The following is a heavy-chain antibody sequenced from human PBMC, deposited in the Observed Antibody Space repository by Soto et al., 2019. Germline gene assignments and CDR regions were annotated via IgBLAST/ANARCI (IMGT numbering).Heavy chain of an antibody. J-gene: IGHJ4*02. CDR1: GFTFSSYA. CDR3: AKGGSSYYFDY. CDR2: ISSSGGST. Sequence: EVQLLESGGGLVQPGGSLRLSCAASGFTFSSYAMSWVRQAPGKGLEWVSVISSSGGSTYYADSVKGRFTISRDNSKTTLYLQMNSLRAEDTAVYYCAKGGSSYYFDYWGQGTLVTVSS. D-gene: IGHD2-15*01. V-gene: IGHV3-23*01.